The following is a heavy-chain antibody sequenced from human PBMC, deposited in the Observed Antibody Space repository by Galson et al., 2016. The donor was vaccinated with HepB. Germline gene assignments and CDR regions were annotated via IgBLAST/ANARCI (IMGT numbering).Heavy chain of an antibody. CDR1: GFSVNANY. CDR3: ARDRITGTNMDY. V-gene: IGHV3-7*01. Sequence: SLRLSCAASGFSVNANYMSWVRQAPGQGLEWVASMKQDGSEEYYGDSVKGRFTISRDDAHNPLYLQMSSLRAEDTAVYYCARDRITGTNMDYWGQGTLVTVSS. D-gene: IGHD1-7*01. J-gene: IGHJ4*02. CDR2: MKQDGSEE.